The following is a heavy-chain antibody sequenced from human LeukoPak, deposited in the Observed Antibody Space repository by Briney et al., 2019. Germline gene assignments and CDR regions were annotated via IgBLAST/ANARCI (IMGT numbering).Heavy chain of an antibody. CDR2: ITGSGGRT. CDR3: AKVVDTPMILYGAFDI. CDR1: GFTFSSYA. J-gene: IGHJ3*02. D-gene: IGHD5-18*01. Sequence: GGSLRLSCAASGFTFSSYAMNWVRQAPGKGLEWVSAITGSGGRTYYADSVKGRFTISRDNSKNTLYLQMNSLRAEDTAIYYCAKVVDTPMILYGAFDIWGQGTMVTVAS. V-gene: IGHV3-23*01.